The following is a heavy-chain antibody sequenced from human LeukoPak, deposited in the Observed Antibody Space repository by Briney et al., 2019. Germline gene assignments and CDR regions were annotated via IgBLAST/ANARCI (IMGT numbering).Heavy chain of an antibody. CDR1: GFTFSSYW. D-gene: IGHD2-21*02. CDR3: AREGTYCGGDCYSGGVDY. Sequence: GGSLRLSCAASGFTFSSYWMHWVRQAPGKGLVWVSRINSDGSSTSYADSVKGRFTISRDNAKNTLYLQMNSLRAEDTAVYYCAREGTYCGGDCYSGGVDYWGQGTLVTVSS. J-gene: IGHJ4*02. CDR2: INSDGSST. V-gene: IGHV3-74*01.